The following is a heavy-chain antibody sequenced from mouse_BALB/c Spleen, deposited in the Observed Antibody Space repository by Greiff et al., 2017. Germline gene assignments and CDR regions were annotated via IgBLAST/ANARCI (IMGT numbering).Heavy chain of an antibody. CDR3: ARGYDGYYSWFAY. CDR1: GFTFSSYA. D-gene: IGHD2-3*01. J-gene: IGHJ3*01. V-gene: IGHV5-6-5*01. CDR2: ISSGGST. Sequence: EVKLQESGGGLVKPGGSLKLSCAASGFTFSSYAMSWVRQTPEKRLEWVASISSGGSTYYPDSVKGRFTISRDNARNILYLQMSSLRSEDTAMYYCARGYDGYYSWFAYWGQGTLVTVSA.